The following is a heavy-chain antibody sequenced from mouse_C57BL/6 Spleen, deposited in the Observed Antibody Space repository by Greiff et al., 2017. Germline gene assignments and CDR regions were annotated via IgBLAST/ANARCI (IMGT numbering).Heavy chain of an antibody. CDR2: IYPGSGNT. Sequence: VQLQQSGAELVRPGASVKLSCKASGYTFTDYYINWVKQRPGQGLEWIARIYPGSGNTYYNEKFKGKATLTAEKSSSTAYMQLSSLTSEDSAVYFCARGDYSPWGQGTSVTVSS. CDR1: GYTFTDYY. CDR3: ARGDYSP. D-gene: IGHD2-12*01. V-gene: IGHV1-76*01. J-gene: IGHJ4*01.